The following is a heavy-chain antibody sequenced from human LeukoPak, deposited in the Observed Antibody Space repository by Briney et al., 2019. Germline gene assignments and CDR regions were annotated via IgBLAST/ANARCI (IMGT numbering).Heavy chain of an antibody. Sequence: ASVKVSCTASGYTFTTYDINWVRQATGQGLEWMGRMNPNSGNTGYAQRFQGRVTMTRDTSISTAYMELNSLTSEDTAVYYCAKNVRDTGTFDYWGQGTLVTASS. CDR2: MNPNSGNT. CDR1: GYTFTTYD. V-gene: IGHV1-8*01. J-gene: IGHJ4*02. D-gene: IGHD5-18*01. CDR3: AKNVRDTGTFDY.